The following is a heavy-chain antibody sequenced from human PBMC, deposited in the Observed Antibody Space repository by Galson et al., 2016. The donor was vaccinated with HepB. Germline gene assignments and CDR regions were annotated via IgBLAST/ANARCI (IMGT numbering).Heavy chain of an antibody. CDR2: IWYDGSNK. V-gene: IGHV3-33*07. J-gene: IGHJ4*02. Sequence: SLRLSCAASGLTFSSFGMYWVRQAPGKGLEWVAVIWYDGSNKYYADSVKGRFTISRDNSKNTLHLQMNSLRVEDTAVYYCAREYYTPGNYFDYWGQGTLVTVSS. CDR1: GLTFSSFG. CDR3: AREYYTPGNYFDY. D-gene: IGHD2/OR15-2a*01.